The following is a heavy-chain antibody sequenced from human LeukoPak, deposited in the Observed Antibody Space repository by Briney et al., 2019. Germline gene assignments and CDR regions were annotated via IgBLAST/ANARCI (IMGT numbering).Heavy chain of an antibody. CDR1: GYSFTSYW. J-gene: IGHJ3*02. Sequence: GESLKISCKGSGYSFTSYWIGWVRQMPGKGLEWMGIIYPGDSDTRYSPSFQGQVTISADKSISTAYLQWSSLKASDTAMYYCARHGEMATDVVVAFDIWGQGTMVTVSS. CDR2: IYPGDSDT. CDR3: ARHGEMATDVVVAFDI. D-gene: IGHD5-24*01. V-gene: IGHV5-51*01.